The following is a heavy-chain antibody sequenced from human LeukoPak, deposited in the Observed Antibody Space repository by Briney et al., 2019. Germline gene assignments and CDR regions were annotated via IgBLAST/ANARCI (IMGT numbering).Heavy chain of an antibody. J-gene: IGHJ6*03. Sequence: ASVKVSCKASGGTFSSYAISWVRQAPGQGLEWMGRNIPIFGTANYAQKFQGRVTITTDESTSTAYMELSSLRSEDTAVYYCARGEAAAAVPYYYYYYMDVWGKGTTVTVSS. CDR1: GGTFSSYA. CDR2: NIPIFGTA. CDR3: ARGEAAAAVPYYYYYYMDV. D-gene: IGHD6-13*01. V-gene: IGHV1-69*05.